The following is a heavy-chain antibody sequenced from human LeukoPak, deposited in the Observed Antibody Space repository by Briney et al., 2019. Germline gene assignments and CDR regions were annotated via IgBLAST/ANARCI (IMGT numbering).Heavy chain of an antibody. Sequence: ASVKVSCKASGYSFTTYGISWVRQAPGQGLEWMGWISAYNGNTNYAQKLQGRVTMTTDTSTSTAYMELRSLRSDDTAVYYCARVSVRCSSTSCYASYYYGMDVWGQGTTVTVS. CDR1: GYSFTTYG. J-gene: IGHJ6*02. D-gene: IGHD2-2*01. CDR3: ARVSVRCSSTSCYASYYYGMDV. CDR2: ISAYNGNT. V-gene: IGHV1-18*01.